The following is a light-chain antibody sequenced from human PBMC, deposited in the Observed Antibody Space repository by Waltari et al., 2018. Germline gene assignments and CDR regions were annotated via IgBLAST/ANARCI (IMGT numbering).Light chain of an antibody. CDR2: RNA. CDR1: SSNLGNNV. Sequence: QSVLTQPPSASGTPGQRVTISCSGTSSNLGNNVVNWYQQVPGTAPKLLIYRNALPPSGVPDRFSASKSGTSASLAISGLQSEDEAEYYCASWDDSLNGHWVFGGGTMVTVL. V-gene: IGLV1-44*01. CDR3: ASWDDSLNGHWV. J-gene: IGLJ3*02.